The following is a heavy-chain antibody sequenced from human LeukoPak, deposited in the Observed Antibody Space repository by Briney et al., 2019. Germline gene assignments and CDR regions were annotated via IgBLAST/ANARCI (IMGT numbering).Heavy chain of an antibody. D-gene: IGHD5/OR15-5a*01. CDR2: MYYTGST. J-gene: IGHJ6*02. V-gene: IGHV4-59*01. Sequence: PSETLSLTCTVSGGSISSYYWTWIRQPPGKGLEWIGYMYYTGSTNYNPSFKSRVTISVATSKTQFSLKVSSVTPADTAVYYCARVSVVYGMDVWGQGTTVTASS. CDR1: GGSISSYY. CDR3: ARVSVVYGMDV.